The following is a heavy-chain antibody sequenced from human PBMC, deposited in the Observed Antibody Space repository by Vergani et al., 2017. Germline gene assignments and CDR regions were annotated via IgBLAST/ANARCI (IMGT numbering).Heavy chain of an antibody. CDR1: GGSVSSGSYY. CDR3: ARGIGSGSYLYAFDI. J-gene: IGHJ3*02. CDR2: IYYSGST. Sequence: QVRLQESGPGLVKPSETLSLTCTVSGGSVSSGSYYWSWIRQPPGKGLEWIGYIYYSGSTNYNPSLKSRVTISVDTSKNQFSLKLSSVTAADTAVYYCARGIGSGSYLYAFDIWGQGTMVTVSS. V-gene: IGHV4-61*01. D-gene: IGHD3-10*01.